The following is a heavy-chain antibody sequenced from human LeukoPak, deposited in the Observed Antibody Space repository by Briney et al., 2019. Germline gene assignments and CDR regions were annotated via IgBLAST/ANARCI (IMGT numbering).Heavy chain of an antibody. Sequence: GGSLRLTCAASGFTFSDYYMSWIRQAPGKGLEWVSYISSSSSYTNYADSVKGRFTISRDNAKNSLYLQMNSLRAEDTAVYYCARFGLRYFDWLSFDYWGQGTLVAVSS. CDR3: ARFGLRYFDWLSFDY. CDR1: GFTFSDYY. J-gene: IGHJ4*02. CDR2: ISSSSSYT. V-gene: IGHV3-11*06. D-gene: IGHD3-9*01.